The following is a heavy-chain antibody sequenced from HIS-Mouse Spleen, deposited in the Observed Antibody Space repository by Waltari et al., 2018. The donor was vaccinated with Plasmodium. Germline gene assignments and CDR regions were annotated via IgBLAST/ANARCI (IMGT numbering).Heavy chain of an antibody. J-gene: IGHJ4*02. CDR3: ARDRGAAAGTLVWAFDY. V-gene: IGHV4-4*07. D-gene: IGHD6-13*01. CDR1: GGPISSYY. Sequence: QVQLQESGPGLVKPSETLSLTCTVSGGPISSYYWTWLRQPAGKGLEWIGRIYTSGSTNYNPSLKSRVTMSVDTSKNQFSLKLSSVTAADTAVYYCARDRGAAAGTLVWAFDYWGQGTLVTVSS. CDR2: IYTSGST.